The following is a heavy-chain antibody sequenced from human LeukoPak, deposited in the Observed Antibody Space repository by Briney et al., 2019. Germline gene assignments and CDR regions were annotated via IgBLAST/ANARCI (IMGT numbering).Heavy chain of an antibody. J-gene: IGHJ4*02. CDR1: GYTFTSYG. D-gene: IGHD3-22*01. CDR2: ISAYNGNT. CDR3: ARPYYDSSAPPYDY. Sequence: GASVKVSCKASGYTFTSYGISWLRQAPGQGLEWMGWISAYNGNTNYAQKLQGRVTMTTDTFTSTAYMELRSLRSDDTAVYYCARPYYDSSAPPYDYWGQGTLVTVSS. V-gene: IGHV1-18*01.